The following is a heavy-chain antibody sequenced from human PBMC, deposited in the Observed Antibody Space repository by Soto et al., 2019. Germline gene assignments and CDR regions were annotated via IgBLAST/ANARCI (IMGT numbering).Heavy chain of an antibody. Sequence: SVKVSCKASGGTFSSYAISWVRQAPGQGLEWMGGIIPIFGTANYAQKFQGRVTITADESTSTAYMELSSLRSEDTAVYYCARGGSSSSQLAPWFDPWGQGTLVTVSS. D-gene: IGHD6-13*01. CDR2: IIPIFGTA. CDR1: GGTFSSYA. CDR3: ARGGSSSSQLAPWFDP. J-gene: IGHJ5*02. V-gene: IGHV1-69*13.